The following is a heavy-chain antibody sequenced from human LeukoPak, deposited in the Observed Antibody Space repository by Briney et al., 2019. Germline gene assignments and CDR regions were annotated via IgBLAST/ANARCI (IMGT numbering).Heavy chain of an antibody. CDR2: IYSDSGDT. CDR3: ARSAGSAFFDY. V-gene: IGHV1-2*04. CDR1: GYTFTGFY. J-gene: IGHJ4*02. Sequence: ASVKVSCKASGYTFTGFYIHWVRQAPGQGLEWMGWIYSDSGDTNYAQKFQGWVTMTRDTSISTAYMDLSRLTSDDTAVYYCARSAGSAFFDYWGQGTLVTVSS. D-gene: IGHD2-15*01.